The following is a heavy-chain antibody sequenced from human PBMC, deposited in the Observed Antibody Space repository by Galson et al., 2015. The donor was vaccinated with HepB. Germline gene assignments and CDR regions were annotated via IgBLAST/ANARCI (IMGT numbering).Heavy chain of an antibody. V-gene: IGHV1-69*13. D-gene: IGHD2-15*01. CDR1: GGTFSSYA. Sequence: SVKVSCKASGGTFSSYAISWVRQAPGQGLEWMGGIIPIFGTANYAQKFQGRVTITADESTSTAYMELSSLRSEDTAVYYCARGAGVVVAATIGNWFDPWGQGTLVTVSS. J-gene: IGHJ5*02. CDR2: IIPIFGTA. CDR3: ARGAGVVVAATIGNWFDP.